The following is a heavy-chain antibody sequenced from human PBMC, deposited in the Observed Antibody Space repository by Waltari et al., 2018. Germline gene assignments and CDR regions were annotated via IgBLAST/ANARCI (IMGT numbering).Heavy chain of an antibody. CDR3: ARVWGVTTSDF. J-gene: IGHJ4*02. CDR2: ISSSGPTI. D-gene: IGHD4-17*01. CDR1: GFSLSVYG. Sequence: EVQLVESGVGLVQPGGSLRLSCSASGFSLSVYGMNWVRQAPGKGLEWLSFISSSGPTIHYADSVKGRFTVSRDNTKNSLSLQMNSLRAEDTAVYYCARVWGVTTSDFWGQGTLVTVSS. V-gene: IGHV3-48*03.